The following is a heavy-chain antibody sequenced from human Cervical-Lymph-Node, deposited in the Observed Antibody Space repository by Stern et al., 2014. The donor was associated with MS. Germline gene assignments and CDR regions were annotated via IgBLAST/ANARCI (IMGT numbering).Heavy chain of an antibody. V-gene: IGHV1-2*02. CDR3: ARISLGSGIDY. J-gene: IGHJ4*02. CDR1: ENTFTGYY. D-gene: IGHD1-26*01. CDR2: INPNSGAT. Sequence: VQLVQSGAEVKKPGASVKVTCKTSENTFTGYYIHWVRQAPGQGLEWMGWINPNSGATNYAQRFPDRVSLTSDTSNSLAYMELDRLTSGDTAVYYCARISLGSGIDYWGQGSLVTVSS.